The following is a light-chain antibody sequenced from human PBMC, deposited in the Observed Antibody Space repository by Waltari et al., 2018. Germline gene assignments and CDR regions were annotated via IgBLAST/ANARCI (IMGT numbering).Light chain of an antibody. CDR3: HSRKGSDNQVV. Sequence: SSELTPGPAVSVALGQTVKITCQGDSLRTSYASWYQVKPGQAPVLVLFGKDKRPSGIPDRISGYTSGTTSSLTITGAQAEDEADYYCHSRKGSDNQVVFGGGTKLTVL. J-gene: IGLJ3*02. CDR1: SLRTSY. V-gene: IGLV3-19*01. CDR2: GKD.